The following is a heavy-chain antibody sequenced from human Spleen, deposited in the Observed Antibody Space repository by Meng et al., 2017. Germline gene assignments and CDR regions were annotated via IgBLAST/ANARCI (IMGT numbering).Heavy chain of an antibody. CDR3: ARARRILHSRLVAGWFDP. CDR2: INHSGST. CDR1: GGSFSGYF. D-gene: IGHD2-15*01. Sequence: QVQLQESAPGLVNPSGTVSLTCAAYGGSFSGYFWSWIRHPPGKGLEWIGEINHSGSTKYNPSPKRRVTISVDTSKNQFSLKLSSVPAADTAVYYCARARRILHSRLVAGWFDPWGQGTLVTVSS. J-gene: IGHJ5*02. V-gene: IGHV4-34*01.